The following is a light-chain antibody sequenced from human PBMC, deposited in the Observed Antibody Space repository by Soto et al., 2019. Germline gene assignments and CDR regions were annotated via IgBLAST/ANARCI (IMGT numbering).Light chain of an antibody. J-gene: IGLJ1*01. Sequence: QSVLTQPPSVSGAPGQRVTISCTGTSSNIGAGYEVHWYQQLPGTAPKLLIYGNSNRPSWVPARFSGSKSGTSASLAITGLQPEDEADYYCQSYDSSLSGYVFGPGTKVTVL. CDR2: GNS. V-gene: IGLV1-40*01. CDR3: QSYDSSLSGYV. CDR1: SSNIGAGYE.